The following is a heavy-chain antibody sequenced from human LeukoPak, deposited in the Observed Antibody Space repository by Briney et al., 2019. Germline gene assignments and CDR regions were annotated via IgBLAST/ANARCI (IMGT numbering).Heavy chain of an antibody. J-gene: IGHJ4*02. V-gene: IGHV4-34*01. CDR1: GVSFSGYY. CDR3: ARVFSWDIVVVPAAPDYGDSEPLFDY. CDR2: IYYSGST. D-gene: IGHD2-2*01. Sequence: PSETLSLTCAVYGVSFSGYYWSWLRQPPGKGLEWIGSIYYSGSTYYNPSLKSRVTISVDTSKSQFSLKLSSVTAADTAVYYCARVFSWDIVVVPAAPDYGDSEPLFDYWGQGTLVTVSS.